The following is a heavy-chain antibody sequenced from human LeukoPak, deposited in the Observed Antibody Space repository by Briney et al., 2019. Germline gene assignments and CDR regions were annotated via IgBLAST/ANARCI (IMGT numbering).Heavy chain of an antibody. CDR3: ARVGEDYCSGGSCYNNWFDP. D-gene: IGHD2-15*01. J-gene: IGHJ5*02. CDR1: GYTFTSYY. CDR2: INPSGGST. V-gene: IGHV1-46*01. Sequence: ASVKVSCKASGYTFTSYYMHWVRQAPGQGLEWMGIINPSGGSTSYAQKFQGRVTMTRGMSTSTVYMELSSLRSEDTAVYYCARVGEDYCSGGSCYNNWFDPWGQGTLVTVSS.